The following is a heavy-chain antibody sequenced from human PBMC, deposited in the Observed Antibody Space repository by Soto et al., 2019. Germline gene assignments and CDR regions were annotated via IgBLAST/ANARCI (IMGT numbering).Heavy chain of an antibody. CDR2: IYYTGYT. CDR1: GGPISSSSYY. V-gene: IGHV4-39*01. J-gene: IGHJ2*01. Sequence: SETLSLTCTVSGGPISSSSYYWGWIRQAPGKGLEWLATIYYTGYTYHNPSLKSHVTISVDTSKNQFSLKLTSVTAADTALYYCARSAIATHWSFDLWGRGTLVTVSS. D-gene: IGHD5-18*01. CDR3: ARSAIATHWSFDL.